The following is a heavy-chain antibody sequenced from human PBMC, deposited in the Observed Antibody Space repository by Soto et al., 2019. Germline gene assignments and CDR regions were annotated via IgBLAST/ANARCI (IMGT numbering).Heavy chain of an antibody. Sequence: GGSLRLSCAASGFTFSSYGMHRVRQAPGKGLEWVAVISYDGSNKYYADSVKGRFTISRDNSKNTLYLQMNSLRAEDTAVYYCAKMGYYDSSGYSQPDYYYGMDVWGQGTTVTVSS. CDR2: ISYDGSNK. J-gene: IGHJ6*02. CDR3: AKMGYYDSSGYSQPDYYYGMDV. D-gene: IGHD3-22*01. CDR1: GFTFSSYG. V-gene: IGHV3-30*18.